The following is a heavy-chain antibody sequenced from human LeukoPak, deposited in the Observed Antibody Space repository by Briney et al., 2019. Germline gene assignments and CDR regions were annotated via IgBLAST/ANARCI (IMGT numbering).Heavy chain of an antibody. CDR3: ARRRITMVENYFDY. V-gene: IGHV4-39*01. D-gene: IGHD3-10*01. CDR1: GGSVSSSSYY. CDR2: IYYSGST. Sequence: SETLSLTCTVSGGSVSSSSYYWGWIRQPPGKGLECIGSIYYSGSTYYNPSLKSRVTISVDTSNNQFSLKLSSVTAADTAVYYCARRRITMVENYFDYWGQGTLVTVSS. J-gene: IGHJ4*02.